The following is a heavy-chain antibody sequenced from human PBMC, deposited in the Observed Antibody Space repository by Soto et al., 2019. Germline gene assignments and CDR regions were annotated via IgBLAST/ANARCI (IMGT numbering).Heavy chain of an antibody. CDR2: IFHSGNA. CDR1: GGSIRNVY. D-gene: IGHD4-4*01. CDR3: ARAHVPTLAFDY. V-gene: IGHV4-59*01. Sequence: PSETLSLTCTVSGGSIRNVYWSWIRQPPGKGLEWIGFIFHSGNAKYNPSLKSRVTMSVDTSKNQFSLSLDSVTAADTAVYFCARAHVPTLAFDYWGQGTLVTVSS. J-gene: IGHJ4*02.